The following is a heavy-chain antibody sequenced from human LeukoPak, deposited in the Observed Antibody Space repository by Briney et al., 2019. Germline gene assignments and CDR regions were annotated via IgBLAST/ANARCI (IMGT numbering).Heavy chain of an antibody. J-gene: IGHJ4*02. CDR2: ISSSGNSI. Sequence: PGGSLRLSCAASGFTFSSYEMNWVRQAPGKGLEWVSYISSSGNSIYYADSVKGRFTISRDNAKNSLSLQMNSLRAEDTAVYYCARSGYSSSWFDDYWGQGTLVTVSS. D-gene: IGHD6-13*01. V-gene: IGHV3-48*03. CDR1: GFTFSSYE. CDR3: ARSGYSSSWFDDY.